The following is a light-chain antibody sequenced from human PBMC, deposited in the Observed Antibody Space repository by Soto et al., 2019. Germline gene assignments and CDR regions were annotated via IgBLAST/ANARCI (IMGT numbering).Light chain of an antibody. V-gene: IGLV1-44*01. CDR3: AAWDGSLNGYV. CDR2: TTN. CDR1: NSNVGSQT. Sequence: QSVLTQPPSASETPGQRVTISCSGSNSNVGSQTVNWYQQFPGKAPKLLIHTTNQRPSGVPDRFSGSKSGTSTSLAISGRQSEDEPEYFCAAWDGSLNGYVFGTGTKLTVL. J-gene: IGLJ1*01.